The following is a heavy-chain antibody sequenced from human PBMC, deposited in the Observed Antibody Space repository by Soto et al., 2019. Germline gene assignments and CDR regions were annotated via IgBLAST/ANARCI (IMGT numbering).Heavy chain of an antibody. D-gene: IGHD6-13*01. V-gene: IGHV3-23*01. Sequence: GGSLRLSCAASGFTFSSYAMSWVRQAPGKGLEWVSAISGSGGSTYYADSVKGRFTISRDNSKNTLYLQMNSLRAEDTAVYYCAKASSSWYEGDYYYGMDVWGQGTTVTVSS. J-gene: IGHJ6*02. CDR2: ISGSGGST. CDR1: GFTFSSYA. CDR3: AKASSSWYEGDYYYGMDV.